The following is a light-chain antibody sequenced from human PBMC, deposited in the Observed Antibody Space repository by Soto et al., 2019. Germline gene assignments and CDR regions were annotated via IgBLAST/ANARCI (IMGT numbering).Light chain of an antibody. J-gene: IGKJ5*01. V-gene: IGKV1-13*02. CDR1: QDIRGA. CDR3: QQFNSYPIT. Sequence: AIQVTKSPSSLSASVGDRVTITCRASQDIRGALAWYQQKPGKAPKLLIYDVSTLESGVPSRFSGSGSGTEFTLAISSLQSEDFGTYYCQQFNSYPITFGHGTRLEIK. CDR2: DVS.